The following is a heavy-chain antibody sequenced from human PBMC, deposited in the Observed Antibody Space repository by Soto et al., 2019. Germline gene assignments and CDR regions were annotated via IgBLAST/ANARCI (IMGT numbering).Heavy chain of an antibody. D-gene: IGHD2-2*01. CDR3: ARDGYYCSSTSCYARWDYYYYMDV. CDR2: IWYDGSNK. V-gene: IGHV3-33*01. Sequence: QVQLVESGGGVVQPGRSLRLSCAASGFTFSSYGMHWVRQAPGKGLAWVAVIWYDGSNKYYADSVKGRFTISRDNSKNTLYLQMNSLRAEDTAVYYCARDGYYCSSTSCYARWDYYYYMDVWGKGTTVTVSS. J-gene: IGHJ6*03. CDR1: GFTFSSYG.